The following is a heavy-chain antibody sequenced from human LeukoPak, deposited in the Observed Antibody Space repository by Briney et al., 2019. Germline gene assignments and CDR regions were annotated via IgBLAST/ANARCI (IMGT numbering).Heavy chain of an antibody. D-gene: IGHD3-10*01. Sequence: GESLKISCKGSGYSFTSYWIGWVRQMPGKGLEWMGIIYPGDSDTRYSPSFQGRVTISADKSISTAYLQWSSLKASDTAMYYCARQAVLLWFGDNWFDPWGQGTPVTVSS. CDR1: GYSFTSYW. V-gene: IGHV5-51*01. J-gene: IGHJ5*02. CDR3: ARQAVLLWFGDNWFDP. CDR2: IYPGDSDT.